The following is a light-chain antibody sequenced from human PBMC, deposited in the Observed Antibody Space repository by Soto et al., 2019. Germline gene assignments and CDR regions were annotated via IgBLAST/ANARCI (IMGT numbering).Light chain of an antibody. CDR2: DVS. Sequence: EILMTQSPATPSVSPVERVTLSCRAGQGVTTNFAWYQQKSGQSPRLLIYDVSSRATGVPSRFSGTGSETDFTLTISGLQSEDSAIYFCQQYNNWPFSFGQGTRLEI. CDR1: QGVTTN. V-gene: IGKV3-15*01. J-gene: IGKJ5*01. CDR3: QQYNNWPFS.